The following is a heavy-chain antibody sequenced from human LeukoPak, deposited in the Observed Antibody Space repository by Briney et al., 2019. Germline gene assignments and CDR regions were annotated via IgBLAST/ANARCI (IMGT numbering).Heavy chain of an antibody. CDR2: IYTNGFT. D-gene: IGHD6-13*01. J-gene: IGHJ4*02. Sequence: SETLFLTCSVSGGAIRVYFWSWIRQPAGKGLEWIGRIYTNGFTNYNPSLKSRVTMSVDTSKNQFSLKLNSVTAADTAVYYCARGKRGSSSSWYDYWGQGTLVTVSS. CDR1: GGAIRVYF. V-gene: IGHV4-4*07. CDR3: ARGKRGSSSSWYDY.